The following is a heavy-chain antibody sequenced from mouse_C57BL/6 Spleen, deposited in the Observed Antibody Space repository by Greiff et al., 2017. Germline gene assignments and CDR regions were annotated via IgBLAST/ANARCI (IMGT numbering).Heavy chain of an antibody. CDR3: ARYDYSNYVFAY. J-gene: IGHJ3*01. D-gene: IGHD2-5*01. Sequence: VQLQQSGPELVKPGASVKIPCKASGYTFTDYNMDWAKQSHGKSLEWIGDINPNNGGTIYNQKFKGKATLTVDKSSSTAYMELRSLTSEDTAVYYCARYDYSNYVFAYWGQGTLVTVSA. CDR2: INPNNGGT. CDR1: GYTFTDYN. V-gene: IGHV1-18*01.